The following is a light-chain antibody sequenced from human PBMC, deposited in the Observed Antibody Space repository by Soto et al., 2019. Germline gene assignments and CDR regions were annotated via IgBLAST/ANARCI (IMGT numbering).Light chain of an antibody. Sequence: QSALTQPASVSGSPGQSITISCTGTSSDVGGYNYVSWYQQHPGKSPKLMIYDVSNRPSGVSNRFSGSKSGNKAHLNISGLQAEDEADYYCSTYTSSSPLVVFGGGTKLTVL. J-gene: IGLJ2*01. CDR2: DVS. CDR3: STYTSSSPLVV. CDR1: SSDVGGYNY. V-gene: IGLV2-14*01.